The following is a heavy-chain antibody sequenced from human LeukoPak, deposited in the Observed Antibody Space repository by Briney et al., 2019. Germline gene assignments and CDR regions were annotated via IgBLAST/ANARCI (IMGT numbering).Heavy chain of an antibody. CDR1: GFIFSDYN. D-gene: IGHD5/OR15-5a*01. Sequence: GGSLRLSCAASGFIFSDYNMHWVRQVPGKGLEWVSIISGDGGRTSYADSVKGRVTISRDNSKNSLYLQMNSLRTEDTAFYYCAKDVSGSIDSWDQGTLVTVSS. CDR2: ISGDGGRT. J-gene: IGHJ4*02. CDR3: AKDVSGSIDS. V-gene: IGHV3-43*02.